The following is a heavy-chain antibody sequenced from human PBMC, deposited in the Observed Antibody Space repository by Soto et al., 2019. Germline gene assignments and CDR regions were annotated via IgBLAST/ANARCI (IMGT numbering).Heavy chain of an antibody. V-gene: IGHV4-34*01. CDR3: ARDLWGYCGADCYPLDV. Sequence: PSETLSLTCAVDGGSCGGYYWTWIRQPPGTGLEWIGEINHSGSTNYNPSLKSRVTISVDTSKNQFSLKLNSVTAADTAVYYCARDLWGYCGADCYPLDVWGQGTTVTVSS. CDR2: INHSGST. CDR1: GGSCGGYY. D-gene: IGHD2-21*02. J-gene: IGHJ6*02.